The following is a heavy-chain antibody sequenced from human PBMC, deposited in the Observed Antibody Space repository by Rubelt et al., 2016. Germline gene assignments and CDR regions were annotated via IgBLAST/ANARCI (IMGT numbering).Heavy chain of an antibody. V-gene: IGHV3-33*01. Sequence: VAVIWYDGSNKYYADSVKGRFTISRHNSKNTLYLQMNSLRAEDTAVYYCARGSYGSIDYWGQGTLVTVSS. CDR2: IWYDGSNK. D-gene: IGHD5-18*01. J-gene: IGHJ4*02. CDR3: ARGSYGSIDY.